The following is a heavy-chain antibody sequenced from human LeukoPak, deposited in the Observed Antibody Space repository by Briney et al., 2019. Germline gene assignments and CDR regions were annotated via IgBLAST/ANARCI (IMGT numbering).Heavy chain of an antibody. J-gene: IGHJ4*02. D-gene: IGHD6-19*01. CDR3: ATSGWYLLPGVY. V-gene: IGHV4-39*01. Sequence: PSETLSLTCTVSGDSISSTNYYWGWIRQPPGKGLEWIGSIYYSGSTYHNPSLESRVTISVDTSKNQFSLKLSSVTAADTAVYYCATSGWYLLPGVYWGQGTLVTVSS. CDR1: GDSISSTNYY. CDR2: IYYSGST.